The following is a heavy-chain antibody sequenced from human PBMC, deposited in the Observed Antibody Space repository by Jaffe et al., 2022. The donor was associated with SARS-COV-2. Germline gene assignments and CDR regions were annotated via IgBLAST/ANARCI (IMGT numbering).Heavy chain of an antibody. Sequence: EVQLVESGGGLVKPGGSLRLSCAASGFTFSNAWMSWVRQAPGKGLEWVGRIKSKTDGGTTDYAAPVKGRFTISRDDSKNTLYLQMNSLKTEDTAVYYCTADIVATFHFDYWGQGTLVTVSS. CDR2: IKSKTDGGTT. J-gene: IGHJ4*02. V-gene: IGHV3-15*01. D-gene: IGHD5-12*01. CDR3: TADIVATFHFDY. CDR1: GFTFSNAW.